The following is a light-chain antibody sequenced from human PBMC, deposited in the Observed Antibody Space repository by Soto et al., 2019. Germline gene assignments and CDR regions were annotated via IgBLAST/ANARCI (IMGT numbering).Light chain of an antibody. V-gene: IGKV3-20*01. Sequence: EKVMKHSPVTLSVSPGEIATLSCRASQSVNNNLAWYQQKPGQAPRLLIYGASSRATGIPDRFSGSGSGTDFILTISRLEPEDFAVYYCQQYDSSPRTFGHGTKVDIK. CDR3: QQYDSSPRT. J-gene: IGKJ1*01. CDR2: GAS. CDR1: QSVNNN.